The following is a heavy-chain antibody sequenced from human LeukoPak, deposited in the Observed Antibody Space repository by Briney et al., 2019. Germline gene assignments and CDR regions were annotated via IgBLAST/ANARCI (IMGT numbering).Heavy chain of an antibody. J-gene: IGHJ4*02. CDR2: INPNSGGT. D-gene: IGHD5-18*01. CDR3: ARFGGLKRAGYSYGYGVDY. V-gene: IGHV1-2*02. CDR1: GYTFTGYY. Sequence: RASVKVSCKASGYTFTGYYMHWVRQAPGQGLEWMGWINPNSGGTNYAQKFQGRVTMTRDTSISTAYMGLSRLRSDDTAVYYCARFGGLKRAGYSYGYGVDYWGQGTLVTVSS.